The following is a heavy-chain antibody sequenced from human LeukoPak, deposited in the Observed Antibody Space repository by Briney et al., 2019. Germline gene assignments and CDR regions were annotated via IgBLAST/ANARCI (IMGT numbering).Heavy chain of an antibody. D-gene: IGHD1-26*01. CDR3: VRDTGGSGSYPDY. J-gene: IGHJ4*02. Sequence: PGGSLRLSCAASGFTFSSYWMHWVRQAPGKGLEWVANIKQDASEKYYVDSVKGRFTISRDNAKNSLYLQVNSLRVEDTAVYYCVRDTGGSGSYPDYWGQGTLVTVSS. CDR2: IKQDASEK. V-gene: IGHV3-7*01. CDR1: GFTFSSYW.